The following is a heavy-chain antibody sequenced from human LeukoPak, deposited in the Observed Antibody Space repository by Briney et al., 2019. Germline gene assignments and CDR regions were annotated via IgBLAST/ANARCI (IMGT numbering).Heavy chain of an antibody. J-gene: IGHJ3*02. CDR1: GGPINISY. Sequence: SETLSLTCTVSGGPINISYWSWIRQPPGKGLEWIGYIYYRGSTNYNPSLKSRVTISVDTSKNHYSLRLTSVTAADTAVYYCARSGVFTGYDAFDIWGQGTRVTVSS. V-gene: IGHV4-59*08. D-gene: IGHD6-13*01. CDR2: IYYRGST. CDR3: ARSGVFTGYDAFDI.